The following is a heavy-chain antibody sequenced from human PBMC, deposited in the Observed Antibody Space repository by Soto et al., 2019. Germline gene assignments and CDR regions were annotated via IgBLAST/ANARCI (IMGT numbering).Heavy chain of an antibody. D-gene: IGHD1-26*01. CDR2: ISSSSSYI. Sequence: GGSLRLSCAASGFTFSSYSMNWVRQAPGKGLEWVSSISSSSSYIYYADSVKGRFTISRDNAKNSLYLQMNSLRAEDTAVYYCARSIATTLGSFDYWGQGTLVTVSS. CDR3: ARSIATTLGSFDY. CDR1: GFTFSSYS. J-gene: IGHJ4*02. V-gene: IGHV3-21*01.